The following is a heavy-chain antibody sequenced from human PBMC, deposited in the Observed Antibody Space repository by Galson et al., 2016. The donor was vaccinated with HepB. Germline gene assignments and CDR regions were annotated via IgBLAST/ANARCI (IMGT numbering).Heavy chain of an antibody. D-gene: IGHD3-10*01. V-gene: IGHV1-69*13. J-gene: IGHJ5*02. CDR1: GGTSTTSN. CDR3: ARGTNPYYGSGSYWPIAWFDT. CDR2: FIPLLGTT. Sequence: SVKVSCKVSGGTSTTSNVNWVRQAPGKGLEWMGGFIPLLGTTKYAEKFQDRLTITADASTGTAFMELRGLNSEDSAMYFCARGTNPYYGSGSYWPIAWFDTWGQGTLVTVSS.